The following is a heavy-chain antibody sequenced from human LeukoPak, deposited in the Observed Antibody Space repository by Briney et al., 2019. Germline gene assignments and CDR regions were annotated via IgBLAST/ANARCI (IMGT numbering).Heavy chain of an antibody. CDR2: VNPNRGDT. CDR1: GYTFTSHD. CDR3: VRSFPRFIPVEGTGGGT. J-gene: IGHJ5*02. V-gene: IGHV1-8*01. Sequence: ASVKVSCKAPGYTFTSHDINWVRQATGQGLEWMGRVNPNRGDTDYAQKFQGRVTMTRDTSISAAYMELSSLRSEDTAVYYCVRSFPRFIPVEGTGGGTWGQGTLVTVSS. D-gene: IGHD6-19*01.